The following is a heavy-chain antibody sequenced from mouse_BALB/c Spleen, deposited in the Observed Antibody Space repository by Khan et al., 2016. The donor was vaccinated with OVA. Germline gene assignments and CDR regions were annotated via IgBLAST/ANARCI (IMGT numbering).Heavy chain of an antibody. Sequence: EVELVESGGGLVKPGGSLKLSCAASGFTFSTYAMSWVRQTPEKRLEWVATISSDGDYTYFPDNVTGRFTISRDNAKNTLCLQMTSLRSEDTAMYDCARSPYGNFAYWGQGTRVTVSA. CDR1: GFTFSTYA. CDR3: ARSPYGNFAY. J-gene: IGHJ3*01. CDR2: ISSDGDYT. D-gene: IGHD2-1*01. V-gene: IGHV5-9-3*01.